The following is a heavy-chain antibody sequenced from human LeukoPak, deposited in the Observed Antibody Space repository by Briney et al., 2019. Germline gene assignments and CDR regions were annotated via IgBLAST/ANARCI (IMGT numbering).Heavy chain of an antibody. CDR2: IIPVFGTA. Sequence: SVKVSCKASGGTFSSYTINWVRQAPGQGLEWMGGIIPVFGTANYVQKFQGRVTITADESTSTAYMELSSLRSEDTAVYYCARAEDIVVVVAATLFYWGQGTLVTVSS. CDR3: ARAEDIVVVVAATLFY. CDR1: GGTFSSYT. V-gene: IGHV1-69*13. J-gene: IGHJ4*02. D-gene: IGHD2-15*01.